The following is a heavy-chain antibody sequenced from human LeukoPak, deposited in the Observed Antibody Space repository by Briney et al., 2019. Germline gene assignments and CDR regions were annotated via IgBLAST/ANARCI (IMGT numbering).Heavy chain of an antibody. D-gene: IGHD3-10*01. CDR2: ISGSGANT. V-gene: IGHV3-23*01. Sequence: GGSLRLSCVASGFTFSSYAMSWVRQAPGKGLEWVSAISGSGANTYYADSVKGRFTISRDNSKNTLYLQMNSLRAEDTAVYYCAVRAVIIVSKRFDPGGQGTLVTVSS. CDR3: AVRAVIIVSKRFDP. CDR1: GFTFSSYA. J-gene: IGHJ5*02.